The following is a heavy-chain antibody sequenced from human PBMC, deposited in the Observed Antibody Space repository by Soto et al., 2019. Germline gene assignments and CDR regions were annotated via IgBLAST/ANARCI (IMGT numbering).Heavy chain of an antibody. Sequence: QLQLQESGSGLVKPSQTLSLTCAVSGGSISSGGYSWSWIRQPPGKGLEWIGYIYHSGSTYYNPSLKSRVTISVDRSKNQFSLKLSSVTAADTAVYYCARGRTYYYDSSGYLHQGEFDYWGQGTLVTVSS. CDR2: IYHSGST. V-gene: IGHV4-30-2*01. CDR1: GGSISSGGYS. J-gene: IGHJ4*02. D-gene: IGHD3-22*01. CDR3: ARGRTYYYDSSGYLHQGEFDY.